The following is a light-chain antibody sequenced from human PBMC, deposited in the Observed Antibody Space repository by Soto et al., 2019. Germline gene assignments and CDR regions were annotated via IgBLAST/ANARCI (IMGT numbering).Light chain of an antibody. CDR2: DAF. CDR3: QQYKSYST. Sequence: DIQMTQFPSTLSASVGDRVTITCRASQSINNCLAWYQQKPGEAPKLLICDAFSLESGVPSRFSGSGSGTEFTLTINNLQPDDLATYICQQYKSYSTFGRGTKVDIK. J-gene: IGKJ1*01. V-gene: IGKV1-5*01. CDR1: QSINNC.